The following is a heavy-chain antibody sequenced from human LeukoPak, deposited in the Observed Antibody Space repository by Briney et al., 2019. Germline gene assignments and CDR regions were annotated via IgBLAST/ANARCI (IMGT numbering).Heavy chain of an antibody. D-gene: IGHD4-23*01. J-gene: IGHJ5*02. V-gene: IGHV1-8*01. Sequence: ASVKVSCKASGYTFTSYDINWVRQATGLGPEWMGWMNPNSGNTGYAQKFQGRVTMTRNTSISTACLELSSLTSEDTAVYYCARGPNKYDGCNSGSASFDPWGQGSLVTVSS. CDR2: MNPNSGNT. CDR1: GYTFTSYD. CDR3: ARGPNKYDGCNSGSASFDP.